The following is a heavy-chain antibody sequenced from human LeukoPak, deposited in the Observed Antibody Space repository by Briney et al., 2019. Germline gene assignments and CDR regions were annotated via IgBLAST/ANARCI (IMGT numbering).Heavy chain of an antibody. CDR3: AKDRDSSGWYDY. D-gene: IGHD6-19*01. J-gene: IGHJ4*02. Sequence: GGSLRLSCATSGFAFSNYAMGWGRQAPGKGLEWVSAIRGSGGSTYYADSVKGRFTISRDNSKNTLSLQMNSLSAEDTAVYYCAKDRDSSGWYDYWGQGTLVTVSS. CDR1: GFAFSNYA. CDR2: IRGSGGST. V-gene: IGHV3-23*01.